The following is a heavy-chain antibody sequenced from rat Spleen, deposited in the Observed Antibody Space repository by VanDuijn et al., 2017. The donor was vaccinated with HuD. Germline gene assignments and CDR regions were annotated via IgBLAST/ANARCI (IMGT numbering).Heavy chain of an antibody. Sequence: EVQLVESGGGLVQPGRSMKLSCAASGFTFSNYDMAWVRQAPTKGLEWVATIIFGGSSTYYRDSVKGRFTISRDNAKSTLSLQMDSLRSEDTATYYCARRHYGYTDYFDYWGQGVMVTVSS. D-gene: IGHD1-9*01. CDR2: IIFGGSST. J-gene: IGHJ2*01. CDR1: GFTFSNYD. V-gene: IGHV5-29*01. CDR3: ARRHYGYTDYFDY.